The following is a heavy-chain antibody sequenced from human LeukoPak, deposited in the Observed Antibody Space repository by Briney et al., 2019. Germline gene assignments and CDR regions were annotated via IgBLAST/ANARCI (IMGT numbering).Heavy chain of an antibody. D-gene: IGHD4-17*01. Sequence: ASVKVSCKASGGTFSSYAISWVRQAPGQGLEWMGGIIPIFGKANYAQKLQGRVTMTTDTSTSTAYMELRSLRSDDTAVYYCARGEDYGDYVIDYWGQGTLVTVSS. V-gene: IGHV1-69*05. J-gene: IGHJ4*02. CDR1: GGTFSSYA. CDR2: IIPIFGKA. CDR3: ARGEDYGDYVIDY.